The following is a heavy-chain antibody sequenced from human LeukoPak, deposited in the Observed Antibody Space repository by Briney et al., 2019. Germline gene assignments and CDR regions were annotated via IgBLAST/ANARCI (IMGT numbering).Heavy chain of an antibody. CDR2: IYYSGSP. V-gene: IGHV4-59*01. Sequence: SETLSLTCTVSGGSISSYYWSWIRQPPGKGLEWIGYIYYSGSPNYNPSLKSRVTISVDTSKNQFSLKLSSVTAADTAVYYCARSVAGYYYYYGMDVWGQGTTVTVSS. J-gene: IGHJ6*02. CDR3: ARSVAGYYYYYGMDV. CDR1: GGSISSYY. D-gene: IGHD6-19*01.